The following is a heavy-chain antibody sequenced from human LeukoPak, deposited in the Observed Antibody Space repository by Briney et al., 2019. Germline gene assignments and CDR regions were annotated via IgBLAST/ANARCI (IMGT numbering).Heavy chain of an antibody. V-gene: IGHV4-59*01. Sequence: SETLSLTCTVSGGSISSYYWSWIRQPPGKGLEWIGYIYYGGSTNYNPSLKSRVTISVDTSKNQFSLKLSSVTAADTAVYYCARVRDGGSYRYFDYWGQGTLVTASS. J-gene: IGHJ4*02. CDR1: GGSISSYY. CDR3: ARVRDGGSYRYFDY. CDR2: IYYGGST. D-gene: IGHD1-26*01.